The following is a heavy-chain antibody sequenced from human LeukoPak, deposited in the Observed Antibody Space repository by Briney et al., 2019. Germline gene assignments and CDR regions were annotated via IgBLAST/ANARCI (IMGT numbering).Heavy chain of an antibody. CDR1: GYTFTSYG. D-gene: IGHD2-2*01. CDR2: INAYNGNT. V-gene: IGHV1-18*01. CDR3: ARDVASDIVVVPVDHDAFDI. J-gene: IGHJ3*02. Sequence: ASVKVSCTASGYTFTSYGISWVRQAPGKGLEWMGWINAYNGNTNYAQKLQGRVTMTTDTSKSTAYMELRSLRSDDTAVYYCARDVASDIVVVPVDHDAFDIWGQGTMVTVSS.